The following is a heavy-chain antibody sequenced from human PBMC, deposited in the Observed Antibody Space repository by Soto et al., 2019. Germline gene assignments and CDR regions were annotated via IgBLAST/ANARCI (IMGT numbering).Heavy chain of an antibody. CDR2: INSDGSDT. J-gene: IGHJ5*01. CDR3: ARLWNTYYGTNWFHP. V-gene: IGHV3-74*01. CDR1: GFTFSAYW. D-gene: IGHD3-3*01. Sequence: PGGSLRLSCSASGFTFSAYWMHWVRQVPGKGLVWVSRINSDGSDTTYADFVKGRFSISRDNAKNRLYLEMTSLRAEDTAVYYCARLWNTYYGTNWFHPWGQRTPVTVSS.